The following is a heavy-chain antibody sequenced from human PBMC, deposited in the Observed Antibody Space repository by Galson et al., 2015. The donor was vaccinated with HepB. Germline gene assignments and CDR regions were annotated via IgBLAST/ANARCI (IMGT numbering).Heavy chain of an antibody. V-gene: IGHV4-34*01. Sequence: SETLSLTCAVYGGSFSGYYWSWIRQPPGKGLEWIGEINHSGSTNYNPSLKSRVTISVDTSKNQFSLKLSSVTAADTAVYYCARFYDSRSDPWFDPWGQGTLVTVSS. D-gene: IGHD3-22*01. J-gene: IGHJ5*02. CDR2: INHSGST. CDR3: ARFYDSRSDPWFDP. CDR1: GGSFSGYY.